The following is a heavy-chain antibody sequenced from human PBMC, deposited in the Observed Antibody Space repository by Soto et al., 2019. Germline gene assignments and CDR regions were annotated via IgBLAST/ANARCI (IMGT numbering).Heavy chain of an antibody. J-gene: IGHJ2*01. CDR1: RIPFSNYA. D-gene: IGHD4-17*01. CDR3: AKHDYGDFWYLDL. V-gene: IGHV3-30*18. Sequence: QVQLVESGGGVVQPGRSLRLSCAGSRIPFSNYAIHWVRQAPGKGLEWVAVISYDGRDKYYADSVKGRFTISRDNSMNTAYLQMNTLKIDDTAVYFCAKHDYGDFWYLDLWGRGTLVTVSS. CDR2: ISYDGRDK.